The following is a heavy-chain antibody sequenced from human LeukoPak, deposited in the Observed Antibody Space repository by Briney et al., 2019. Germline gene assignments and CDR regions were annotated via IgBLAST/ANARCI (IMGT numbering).Heavy chain of an antibody. CDR3: ARVLLKYFDY. V-gene: IGHV4-30-4*01. CDR2: IYYSGST. J-gene: IGHJ4*02. Sequence: SETLSLTCTVSGGSISSGDYYWSWIRQPPGRGLEWIGYIYYSGSTYYNPSLKSRVTISVDTSKNQFSLKLSSVTAADTAAYYCARVLLKYFDYWGQGTLVTVSS. D-gene: IGHD2/OR15-2a*01. CDR1: GGSISSGDYY.